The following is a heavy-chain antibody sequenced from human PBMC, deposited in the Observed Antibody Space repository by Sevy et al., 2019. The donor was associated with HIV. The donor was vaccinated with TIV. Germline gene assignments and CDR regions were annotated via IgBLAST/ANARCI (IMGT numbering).Heavy chain of an antibody. V-gene: IGHV3-23*01. Sequence: GGSLRLSCAASGFTFSKYSMSWVRQPPGKGLEWVSTLSFGCGETNDADSVKGRFTISRDNSKSSVYLQMNNLRPEDTAVYYCAREGCTKPHDYWGQGTLVTVSS. CDR2: LSFGCGET. J-gene: IGHJ4*02. CDR3: AREGCTKPHDY. D-gene: IGHD2-8*01. CDR1: GFTFSKYS.